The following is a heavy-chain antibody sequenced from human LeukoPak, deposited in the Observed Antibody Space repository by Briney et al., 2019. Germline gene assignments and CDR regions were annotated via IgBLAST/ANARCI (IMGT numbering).Heavy chain of an antibody. D-gene: IGHD3-10*01. J-gene: IGHJ5*02. Sequence: SETLSLTCAVYGGSFSDYYWAWVRQSPGKGLEWIGQVSHTGSTNNNPSLKSRVTISVDTSKNQFSLKLSSVTAADTAVYYCARGRRGYYGSGSYYNLVWFDPWGQGTLVTVSS. CDR3: ARGRRGYYGSGSYYNLVWFDP. V-gene: IGHV4-34*01. CDR1: GGSFSDYY. CDR2: VSHTGST.